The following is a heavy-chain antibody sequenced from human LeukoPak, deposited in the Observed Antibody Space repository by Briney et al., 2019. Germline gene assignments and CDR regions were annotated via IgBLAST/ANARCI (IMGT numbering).Heavy chain of an antibody. V-gene: IGHV4-34*01. Sequence: PSETLSLTCAVYGGSFSGYYWSWIRQPPGKGLEWIGEINHSGSTNSNPSLKSRVTISVDTSKNQFSLKLSSVTATDAAVYYCARFVRITIFGVVTQKYYFDYWGQGTLVTVSS. CDR1: GGSFSGYY. J-gene: IGHJ4*02. CDR2: INHSGST. D-gene: IGHD3-3*01. CDR3: ARFVRITIFGVVTQKYYFDY.